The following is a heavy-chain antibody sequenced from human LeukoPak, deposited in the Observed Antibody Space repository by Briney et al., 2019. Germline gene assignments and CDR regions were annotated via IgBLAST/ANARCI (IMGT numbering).Heavy chain of an antibody. D-gene: IGHD2/OR15-2a*01. CDR2: INPNSGGT. Sequence: ASVIVTCKPSVYTFTDYYIHWVRQAPGQGLEWMGWINPNSGGTNYAQKFQGRVTMTRDTSINTAYMELSRLRSDDTAVYFCARDFGYCSTTTCYVMDFWGQGTLVTVSS. CDR1: VYTFTDYY. J-gene: IGHJ4*02. CDR3: ARDFGYCSTTTCYVMDF. V-gene: IGHV1-2*02.